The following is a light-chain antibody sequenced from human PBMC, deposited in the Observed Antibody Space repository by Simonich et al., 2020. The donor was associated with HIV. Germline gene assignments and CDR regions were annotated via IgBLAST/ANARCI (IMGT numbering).Light chain of an antibody. CDR1: QSVSSF. CDR3: QQRSKWPLT. V-gene: IGKV3-11*01. CDR2: DAS. J-gene: IGKJ5*01. Sequence: IVMTQSPATLSLSPGERATLSCRASQSVSSFLAWYQQKPGQAPRLLIYDASNRATGIPARFSGSGSRTDFTLTISSLEPEDFAVYYCQQRSKWPLTFGQGTRLEIK.